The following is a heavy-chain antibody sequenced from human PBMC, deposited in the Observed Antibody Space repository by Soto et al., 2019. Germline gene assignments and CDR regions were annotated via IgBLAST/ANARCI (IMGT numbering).Heavy chain of an antibody. CDR2: ISYSGST. Sequence: QVQLQESGPGLVKPSQTLSLTCTVSGGSINSGDYYWSWVRQLPGEGLEWIGFISYSGSTYYNPSLESRVTISLDTSKNQFSLELNSVTAADSVVYYCAREVSPNSRGWYTVLVRWFDPWGQGTLVTVSS. CDR1: GGSINSGDYY. V-gene: IGHV4-31*03. J-gene: IGHJ5*02. D-gene: IGHD6-19*01. CDR3: AREVSPNSRGWYTVLVRWFDP.